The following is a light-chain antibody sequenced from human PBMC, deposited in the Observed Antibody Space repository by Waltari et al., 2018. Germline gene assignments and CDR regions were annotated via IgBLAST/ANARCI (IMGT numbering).Light chain of an antibody. CDR1: QSISSD. Sequence: DLQMTQSPSSLSASVGDRVTITCRASQSISSDLKWYQQKPGKAPKLLIYAASSLQSGVPSRFSGSGSGTDFTLTISSLQPEDFATYYCQQSYSTPQTFGQGTKVEIK. CDR2: AAS. V-gene: IGKV1-39*01. J-gene: IGKJ1*01. CDR3: QQSYSTPQT.